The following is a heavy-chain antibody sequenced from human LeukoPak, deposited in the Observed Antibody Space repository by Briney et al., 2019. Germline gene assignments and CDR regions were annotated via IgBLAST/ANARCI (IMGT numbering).Heavy chain of an antibody. J-gene: IGHJ4*02. CDR3: AREKKGYCSSTSCQRPQIDY. CDR2: INPNSGGT. CDR1: GYTFTDYY. V-gene: IGHV1-2*02. Sequence: ASVKVSCKASGYTFTDYYMHWVRQAPGQGLEWMGWINPNSGGTNYAQKFQGRVTMTRDTSISTAYMELSRLRSDDTAVYYCAREKKGYCSSTSCQRPQIDYWGQGTLVTVSS. D-gene: IGHD2-2*01.